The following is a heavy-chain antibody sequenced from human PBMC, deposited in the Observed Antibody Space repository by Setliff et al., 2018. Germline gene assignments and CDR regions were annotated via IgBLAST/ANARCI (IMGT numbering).Heavy chain of an antibody. V-gene: IGHV4-31*03. J-gene: IGHJ3*02. CDR2: IYYSGST. CDR3: AREWDYYGSGSYYTSFDI. CDR1: GGSIGSGGYY. D-gene: IGHD3-10*01. Sequence: SETLSLTCTVSGGSIGSGGYYWSWIRQHPGKGLEWIGYIYYSGSTYYNPSLKSRVTISVDTSKNQFSLKLSSVAAADTAVYYCAREWDYYGSGSYYTSFDIWGQGTMVTVSS.